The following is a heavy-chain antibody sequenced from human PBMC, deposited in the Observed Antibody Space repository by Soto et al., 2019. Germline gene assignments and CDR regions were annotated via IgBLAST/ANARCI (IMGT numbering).Heavy chain of an antibody. CDR2: ITGSGDYT. CDR3: AKARYYDSTGYLYYFDY. V-gene: IGHV3-23*01. J-gene: IGHJ4*02. CDR1: GFNLVSYW. Sequence: GGSLRLSWAASGFNLVSYWMHWVRQAPGKGLEWVSSITGSGDYTYYADSVKGRFTISRDNSKNTLYLQMNSLRAEDTAVYYCAKARYYDSTGYLYYFDYWGQGTLVTVSS. D-gene: IGHD3-22*01.